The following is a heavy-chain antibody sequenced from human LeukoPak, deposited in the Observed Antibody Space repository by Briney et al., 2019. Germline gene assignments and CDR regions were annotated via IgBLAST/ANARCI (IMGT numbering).Heavy chain of an antibody. D-gene: IGHD1-14*01. CDR3: ARWSGGRKYFDC. J-gene: IGHJ4*02. V-gene: IGHV4-39*01. CDR2: IYSSGIT. Sequence: SETLSLTCTVSGGSISSSSYYWGWIRQPPGKGLEWIRTIYSSGITYYNPSLKSRVAISVDTSNNQFSLKLSSVTAADTAVYYCARWSGGRKYFDCWGQGTLVTVSS. CDR1: GGSISSSSYY.